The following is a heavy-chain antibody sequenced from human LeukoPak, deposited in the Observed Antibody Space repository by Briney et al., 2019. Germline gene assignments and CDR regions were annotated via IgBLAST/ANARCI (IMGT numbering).Heavy chain of an antibody. V-gene: IGHV3-21*01. D-gene: IGHD4-17*01. CDR1: GFTFSNYA. Sequence: PGGSLRLSCAASGFTFSNYAMSWVRQGPGKGLEWVSSIDPSSSYIYYADSVRGRFTISRDNAQNSLYLQVNSLRAEDTAVYYCTRGSYGDYEYWGQGTLVTVSS. J-gene: IGHJ4*02. CDR2: IDPSSSYI. CDR3: TRGSYGDYEY.